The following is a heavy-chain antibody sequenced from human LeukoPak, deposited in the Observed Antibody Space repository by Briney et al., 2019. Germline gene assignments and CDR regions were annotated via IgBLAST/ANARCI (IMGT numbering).Heavy chain of an antibody. CDR3: ARADYGDYVDIDY. J-gene: IGHJ4*02. V-gene: IGHV3-23*01. D-gene: IGHD4-17*01. CDR2: AGGTPGTT. CDR1: GFAFSTYA. Sequence: GGSLRLSCAASGFAFSTYAMTWVRQAPGKGLEWVSAAGGTPGTTYYANSVKGRFTVSRDNSKNTLYLQMNSLRAEDTAVYYCARADYGDYVDIDYWGQGTLVTVSS.